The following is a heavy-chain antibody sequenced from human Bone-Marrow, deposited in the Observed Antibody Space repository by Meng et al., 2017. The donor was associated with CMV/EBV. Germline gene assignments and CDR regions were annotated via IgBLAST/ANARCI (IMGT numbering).Heavy chain of an antibody. Sequence: ASVKVSCKASGYIFTKYGVNWMRQAPGQGPEWMGWISAYNGDTMYAPKVQGRVTMTTDTSTSTAYMELRGRIADDTAVYYCARDAGTIAVSGIGDYWGQGTPVTVSS. CDR2: ISAYNGDT. CDR3: ARDAGTIAVSGIGDY. CDR1: GYIFTKYG. J-gene: IGHJ4*02. V-gene: IGHV1-18*01. D-gene: IGHD6-19*01.